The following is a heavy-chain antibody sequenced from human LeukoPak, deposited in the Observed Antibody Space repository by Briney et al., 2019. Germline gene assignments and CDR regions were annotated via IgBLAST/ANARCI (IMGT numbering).Heavy chain of an antibody. Sequence: PGGSLRLSCAASGFTFSSYGMHWVRQAPGKGLEWVAFIRYDGSNKYYADSVKGRFTISRDNSKNTLYLQMNGLRAEDTAVYYCAKGSLHCSSTSCYAGDGFYIWGQGTMVTVSS. CDR1: GFTFSSYG. CDR2: IRYDGSNK. J-gene: IGHJ3*02. D-gene: IGHD2-2*01. V-gene: IGHV3-30*02. CDR3: AKGSLHCSSTSCYAGDGFYI.